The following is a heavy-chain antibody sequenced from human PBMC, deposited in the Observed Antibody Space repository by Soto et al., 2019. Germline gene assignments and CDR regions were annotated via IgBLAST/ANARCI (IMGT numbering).Heavy chain of an antibody. J-gene: IGHJ6*02. CDR2: ISYDGSNK. Sequence: GGSLRLSCAASGFTFSSYAMHWVRQAPGKGLEWVAVISYDGSNKYYVDSVKGRFTISRDNSKNTLYLQMNSLRAEDTAVYYCARDQSGLAVAGSGYYGMDVWGQGTTVTVSS. CDR3: ARDQSGLAVAGSGYYGMDV. V-gene: IGHV3-30-3*01. D-gene: IGHD6-19*01. CDR1: GFTFSSYA.